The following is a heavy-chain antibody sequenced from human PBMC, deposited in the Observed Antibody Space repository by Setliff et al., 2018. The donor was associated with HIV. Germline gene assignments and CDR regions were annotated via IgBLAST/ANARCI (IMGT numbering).Heavy chain of an antibody. CDR3: ARSQGDYSGSGQDYNAISAFNK. J-gene: IGHJ4*02. CDR2: VIPILDIT. CDR1: GDTFSNYG. V-gene: IGHV1-69*10. Sequence: SVKVSCKASGDTFSNYGLNWVRQAPGQGPEWMGGVIPILDITNYAQNFWGRLTISADESTSTTYMELKNLRSEDTAVYYCARSQGDYSGSGQDYNAISAFNKWGQGTLVTVSS. D-gene: IGHD3-10*01.